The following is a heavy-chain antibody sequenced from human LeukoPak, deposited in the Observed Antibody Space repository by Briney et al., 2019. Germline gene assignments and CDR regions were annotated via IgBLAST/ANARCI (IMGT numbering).Heavy chain of an antibody. D-gene: IGHD3-22*01. CDR2: INPNSGGT. V-gene: IGHV1-2*02. Sequence: ASVKVSCKASGYTFTGYYMHWVRQAPGQGLEWMGWINPNSGGTNYAQKFQGRVTMTRDTSISTAYMELSRLRSDDTAVYYCARTSRWTNYYGSSGYYDYWGQGTLVTVSS. CDR3: ARTSRWTNYYGSSGYYDY. CDR1: GYTFTGYY. J-gene: IGHJ4*02.